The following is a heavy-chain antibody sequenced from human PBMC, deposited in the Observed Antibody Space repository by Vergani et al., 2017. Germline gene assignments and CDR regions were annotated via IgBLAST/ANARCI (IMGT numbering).Heavy chain of an antibody. J-gene: IGHJ5*02. Sequence: QAQLQESGPRLVKPSQTLSLTCSFSGGSLDIHSQTWGWIRQPAGEGLEWIGLIDVKGNSNFSPSLESRVTMSADASRGRFSLNLRSVTTSDTAVYYCVRDSWTSELRGVYWFDTWGQGTLVSVSS. CDR1: GGSLDIHSQT. V-gene: IGHV4-61*02. CDR3: VRDSWTSELRGVYWFDT. D-gene: IGHD3-10*01. CDR2: IDVKGNS.